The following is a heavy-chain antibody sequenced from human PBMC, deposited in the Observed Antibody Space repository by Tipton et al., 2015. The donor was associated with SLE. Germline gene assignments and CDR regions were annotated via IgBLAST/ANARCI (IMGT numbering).Heavy chain of an antibody. CDR1: GGSITSSRW. D-gene: IGHD2-2*01. CDR2: IYHSGNT. J-gene: IGHJ6*03. CDR3: ARGDMVVVPAAGGGYYYYMDV. Sequence: TLSLTCAVSGGSITSSRWWSWVRQPPGKGLEWIGEIYHSGNTNYNPSLKSRVTMSVDKSKNQFSLKLSSVTAADTAVYYCARGDMVVVPAAGGGYYYYMDVWGKGTTVTVSS. V-gene: IGHV4-4*02.